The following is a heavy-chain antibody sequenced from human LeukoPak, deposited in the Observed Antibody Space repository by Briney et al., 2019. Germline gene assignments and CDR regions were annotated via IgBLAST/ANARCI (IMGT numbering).Heavy chain of an antibody. V-gene: IGHV4-59*12. CDR2: IYYSGST. Sequence: SETLSLTCTVSGGSISSYYWSWIRQPPGKGLEWIGYIYYSGSTNYNPSLKSRVTISVDTSKNQFSLKLSSVTAADTAVYYCANSGSQQIDYWGQGTLVTVSS. CDR1: GGSISSYY. CDR3: ANSGSQQIDY. J-gene: IGHJ4*02. D-gene: IGHD1-14*01.